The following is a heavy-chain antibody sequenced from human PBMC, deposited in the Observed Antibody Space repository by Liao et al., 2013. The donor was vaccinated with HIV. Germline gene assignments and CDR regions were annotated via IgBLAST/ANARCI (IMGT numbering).Heavy chain of an antibody. CDR2: SIPVGAP. CDR3: ASLGLWSGYSPNYYFDY. Sequence: QVQLQESGPGLVKPSETLSLTCTVSGGSISSYYWSWIRQPAGEGTGVELGVSIPVGAPTTTPPLKSRVTMSVDTSKNQFSLKLSSVTAADTAVYYCASLGLWSGYSPNYYFDYWGPGNPGHRLL. J-gene: IGHJ4*02. V-gene: IGHV4-4*07. CDR1: GGSISSYY. D-gene: IGHD3-3*01.